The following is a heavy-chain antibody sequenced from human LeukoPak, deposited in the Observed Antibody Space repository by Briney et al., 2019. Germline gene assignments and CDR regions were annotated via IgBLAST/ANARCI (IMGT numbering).Heavy chain of an antibody. J-gene: IGHJ5*02. CDR3: ARRSLTYYDFWSGYYTGSLYDSWFDP. D-gene: IGHD3-3*01. CDR1: GYTFTSYD. V-gene: IGHV1-8*02. CDR2: MNPNSGNT. Sequence: ASVKVSCKASGYTFTSYDINWVRQATGQGLEWMGWMNPNSGNTGYAQKFQGRVTMTEDTSTDTAYMELSSLRSEDTAVYYCARRSLTYYDFWSGYYTGSLYDSWFDPWGQGTLVTVSS.